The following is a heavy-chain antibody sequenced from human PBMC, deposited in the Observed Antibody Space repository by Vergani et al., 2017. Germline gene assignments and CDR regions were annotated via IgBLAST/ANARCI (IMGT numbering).Heavy chain of an antibody. CDR1: GFTFSNSA. CDR2: IGSSGPYI. CDR3: ARDCTSGGCPDNYGMDV. J-gene: IGHJ6*02. D-gene: IGHD2-8*01. V-gene: IGHV3-21*06. Sequence: EVHLLESGGGLVQSGGSLRLSCAASGFTFSNSAVSWVRQAPGRGLAWVAFIGSSGPYINYADSVKGRFIISRDNTNNSLFLQLRSLRAEDAAVYYCARDCTSGGCPDNYGMDVWGQGATATVSS.